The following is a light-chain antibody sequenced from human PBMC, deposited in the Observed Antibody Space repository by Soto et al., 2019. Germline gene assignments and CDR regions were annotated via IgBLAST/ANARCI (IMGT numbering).Light chain of an antibody. Sequence: QSALTQPASVSGSPGQSINISCTGTSSDVGGYNYVSWYQQHPGKAPKLMIYEVSNRPSGVSNRFSGSKSGNTASLTISGLQAEDEADYYCSSYTSSSTLGYVFGTGTKLTVL. V-gene: IGLV2-14*01. J-gene: IGLJ1*01. CDR3: SSYTSSSTLGYV. CDR1: SSDVGGYNY. CDR2: EVS.